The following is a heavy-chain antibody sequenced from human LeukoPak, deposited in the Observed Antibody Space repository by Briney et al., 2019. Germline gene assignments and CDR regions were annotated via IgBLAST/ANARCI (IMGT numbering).Heavy chain of an antibody. CDR1: GGAISSYY. Sequence: PSETLSLTCTVSGGAISSYYWSWIRQPPGKGLEWIGYIYYTGITSYNPSLKSRVTISVDTSKNQFSLKLSSVTAADTAVYYCARHVVGDGMDVWGQGTTVTVSS. CDR2: IYYTGIT. V-gene: IGHV4-59*08. CDR3: ARHVVGDGMDV. D-gene: IGHD1-26*01. J-gene: IGHJ6*02.